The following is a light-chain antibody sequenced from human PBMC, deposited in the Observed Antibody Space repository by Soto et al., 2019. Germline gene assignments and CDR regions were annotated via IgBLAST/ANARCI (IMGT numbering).Light chain of an antibody. V-gene: IGKV3-20*01. CDR1: QSVSSSY. CDR3: QQYGSSPPWT. CDR2: GAS. Sequence: GLPQSPGTLSLSPGERATLSWRASQSVSSSYLAWYQQKPGQAPRLLIYGASSRATGIPDRFSGSGSGTDFTLTISRLEPEDFAVYYCQQYGSSPPWTFGQGTKVDIK. J-gene: IGKJ1*01.